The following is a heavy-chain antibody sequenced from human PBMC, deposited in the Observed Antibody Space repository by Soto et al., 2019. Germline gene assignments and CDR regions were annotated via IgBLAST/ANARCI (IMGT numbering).Heavy chain of an antibody. J-gene: IGHJ6*02. CDR1: GFTFSSYA. CDR3: ANVRRGYRALWYYGMDV. CDR2: ISGSGGST. Sequence: GGSLRLSCAASGFTFSSYAMSWVRQAPGKGLEWVSAISGSGGSTYYADSVKGRFTISRDNSKNTLYLQMNSLRAEDTAVYYCANVRRGYRALWYYGMDVWGQGTTVTVSS. D-gene: IGHD3-22*01. V-gene: IGHV3-23*01.